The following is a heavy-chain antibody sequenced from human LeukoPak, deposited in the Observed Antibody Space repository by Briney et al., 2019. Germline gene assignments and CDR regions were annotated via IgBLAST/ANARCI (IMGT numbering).Heavy chain of an antibody. J-gene: IGHJ1*01. Sequence: PGGSLRLSCAASGFTFSSYGMHWVRQAPGKGLEWVAVISYDGSNKYYADSVKGRFTISRDNSKNTLYLQMNSLRAEDTAVYYCAGSRLSAEYFQFWGQGTLVAVSS. CDR1: GFTFSSYG. CDR3: AGSRLSAEYFQF. CDR2: ISYDGSNK. V-gene: IGHV3-30*03.